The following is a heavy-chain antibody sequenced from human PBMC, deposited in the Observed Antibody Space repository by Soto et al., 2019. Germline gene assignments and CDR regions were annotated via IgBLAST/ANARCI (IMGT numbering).Heavy chain of an antibody. J-gene: IGHJ4*02. CDR3: AIPRYGYNPFGY. V-gene: IGHV1-69*01. D-gene: IGHD5-12*01. CDR1: GGTFSSYA. Sequence: QVQLVQSGAEVKKPGSSVKVSCKASGGTFSSYAISWVRQAPGQGLEWMGGIIPIFGTANYAQKLQGRVTITADESTSTADMEVSSLRSEETAVYYCAIPRYGYNPFGYWGQGTLVTVSS. CDR2: IIPIFGTA.